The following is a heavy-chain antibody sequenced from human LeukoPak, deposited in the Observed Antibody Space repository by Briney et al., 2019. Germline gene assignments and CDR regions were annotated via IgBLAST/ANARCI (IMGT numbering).Heavy chain of an antibody. CDR2: TDWDDDK. Sequence: SGPTLVKSTQTLTLTCTFSGFSLSTSGMCVSWIRQPPGKALEWLARTDWDDDKYYSTSLKTRLTISKDTSKNQVVLTMTNMDPVDTATYYCARILTTVTHDAFDIWGQGTMVTVSS. CDR1: GFSLSTSGMC. D-gene: IGHD4-17*01. J-gene: IGHJ3*02. CDR3: ARILTTVTHDAFDI. V-gene: IGHV2-70*11.